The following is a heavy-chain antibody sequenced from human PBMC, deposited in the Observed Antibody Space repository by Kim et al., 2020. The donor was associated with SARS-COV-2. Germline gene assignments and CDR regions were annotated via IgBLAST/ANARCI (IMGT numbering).Heavy chain of an antibody. J-gene: IGHJ6*02. CDR1: GFTFSNAW. V-gene: IGHV3-15*01. CDR2: IKSKTDGGTT. D-gene: IGHD3-9*01. Sequence: GGSLRLSCAASGFTFSNAWMSWVRQAPGKGLEWVGRIKSKTDGGTTDYAAPVKGRFTISRDDSKNTLYLQMNSLKTEDTAVYYCTTLLRYFDWLADKYYYCGRDVWGQGTTVTVSS. CDR3: TTLLRYFDWLADKYYYCGRDV.